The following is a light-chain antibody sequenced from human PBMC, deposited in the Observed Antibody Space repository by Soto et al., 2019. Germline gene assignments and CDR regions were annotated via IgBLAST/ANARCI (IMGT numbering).Light chain of an antibody. J-gene: IGKJ4*01. CDR2: QAS. Sequence: DIQMTQSPSTLSASVGDRVTITCRASQSISSWLAWYQQKPGKAPKLLIYQASSLQSGVPSRFSGSGSGTEFTLTISSLQPDGVATYYCQSGVTFGGGTKVEIK. CDR3: QSGVT. CDR1: QSISSW. V-gene: IGKV1-5*03.